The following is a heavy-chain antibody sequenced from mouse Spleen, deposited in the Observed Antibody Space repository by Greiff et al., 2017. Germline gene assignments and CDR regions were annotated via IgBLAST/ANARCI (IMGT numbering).Heavy chain of an antibody. J-gene: IGHJ2*01. CDR1: GYTFTSYW. V-gene: IGHV1-55*01. CDR2: IYPGSGST. CDR3: ARMDYGSSYDFDY. D-gene: IGHD1-1*01. Sequence: VQLQQPGAELVKPGASVKMSCKASGYTFTSYWITWVKQRPGQGLEWIGDIYPGSGSTNYNEKFKSKATLTVDTSSSTAYMQLSSLTSEDSAVYYCARMDYGSSYDFDYWGQGTTLTVSS.